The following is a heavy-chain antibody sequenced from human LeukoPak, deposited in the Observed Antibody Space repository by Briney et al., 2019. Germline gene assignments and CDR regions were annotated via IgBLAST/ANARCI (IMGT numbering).Heavy chain of an antibody. V-gene: IGHV3-13*01. CDR2: ITIAGDT. Sequence: GGSLRLSCAASGFTFSRYDMHWVRQAAGKGLEWVSAITIAGDTYYPGSVKGRSTISRENAKNSLYLQMNSLRAGDTAVYYCARTTVTTGPYWYFDLWGRGTLVTVSS. CDR3: ARTTVTTGPYWYFDL. J-gene: IGHJ2*01. D-gene: IGHD4-17*01. CDR1: GFTFSRYD.